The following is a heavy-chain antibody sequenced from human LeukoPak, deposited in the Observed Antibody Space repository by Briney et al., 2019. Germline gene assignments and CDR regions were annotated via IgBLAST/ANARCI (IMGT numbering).Heavy chain of an antibody. CDR3: ARDSDYYDSSGYYDY. D-gene: IGHD3-22*01. CDR1: GGSISSYY. J-gene: IGHJ4*02. Sequence: SETLSLTCTVSGGSISSYYWSWIRQPPGKGLEWIGYIYYSGNTNYNPSLKSRVTISVDTSKNQFSLKLSSVTAADTAVYYCARDSDYYDSSGYYDYWGQGTLVTVSS. CDR2: IYYSGNT. V-gene: IGHV4-59*01.